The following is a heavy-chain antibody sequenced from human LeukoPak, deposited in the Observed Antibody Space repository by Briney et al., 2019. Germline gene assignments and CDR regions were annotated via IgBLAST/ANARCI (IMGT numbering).Heavy chain of an antibody. D-gene: IGHD4-17*01. CDR2: ISSSSSYI. Sequence: PGGSLRLSCAASGFTFSSYSMNWVRQAPGKGLEWVSSISSSSSYIYYADSVKGRFTISRDNSKNTLYLQMNSLGAEDTAVYYCATLGTTVTTGYYYGMDVWGQGTTVTVSS. V-gene: IGHV3-21*01. CDR3: ATLGTTVTTGYYYGMDV. CDR1: GFTFSSYS. J-gene: IGHJ6*02.